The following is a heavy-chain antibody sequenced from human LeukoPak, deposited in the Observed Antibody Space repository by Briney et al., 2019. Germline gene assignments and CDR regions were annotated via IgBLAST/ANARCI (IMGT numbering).Heavy chain of an antibody. CDR2: IYYSGST. CDR3: ARGDTMVRGVIAYYYYGMDV. D-gene: IGHD3-10*01. Sequence: SETLSLTCTVSGGSINTYYWSWIRQPPGKGLERIGYIYYSGSTNYNPSLKSRVTISVDTSKNQFSLKLSSVTAADTAVYYCARGDTMVRGVIAYYYYGMDVWGKGTTVTVSS. V-gene: IGHV4-59*01. J-gene: IGHJ6*04. CDR1: GGSINTYY.